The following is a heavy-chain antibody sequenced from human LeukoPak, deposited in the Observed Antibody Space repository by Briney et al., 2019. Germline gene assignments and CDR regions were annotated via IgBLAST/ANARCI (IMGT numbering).Heavy chain of an antibody. CDR2: ISYDGSNK. D-gene: IGHD6-6*01. Sequence: GRSLRLSCAASGFTFSSYAMHWVRQAPGKGLEWVAVISYDGSNKYYADSVKGRFTISRDNSKNTLYLQMNSLRAEDTAVYYCARSEYSSSSRFDYWGQGTLVTVSS. CDR3: ARSEYSSSSRFDY. CDR1: GFTFSSYA. V-gene: IGHV3-30-3*01. J-gene: IGHJ4*02.